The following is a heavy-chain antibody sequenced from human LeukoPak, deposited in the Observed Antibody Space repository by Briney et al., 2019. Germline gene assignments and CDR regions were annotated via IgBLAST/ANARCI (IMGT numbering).Heavy chain of an antibody. V-gene: IGHV1-46*01. CDR2: INPSGGST. D-gene: IGHD1-26*01. Sequence: ASVKVSCKASGYTFTSYYMHWVRQAPGQGLEWMGIINPSGGSTSYAQKFQGRVTMTRDMSTSTVYMELSSLRAEDTAVYYCARVMGGGSYYGFYAFDIWGQGTMVTVSS. CDR1: GYTFTSYY. J-gene: IGHJ3*02. CDR3: ARVMGGGSYYGFYAFDI.